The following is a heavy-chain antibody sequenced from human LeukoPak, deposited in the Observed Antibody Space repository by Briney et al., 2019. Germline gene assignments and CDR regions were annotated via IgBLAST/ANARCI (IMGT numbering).Heavy chain of an antibody. Sequence: PGGSLRLSCAASGFAFSDYHMNWVRQAPGRGLEWLSYIHSSSDPIYCADSVRGRFTISRDNAKNSLYLQMNSLTAEDTAVYYCSRVVQDVTGADYWGQGTLVIVSS. CDR3: SRVVQDVTGADY. CDR2: IHSSSDPI. D-gene: IGHD3-9*01. V-gene: IGHV3-48*01. J-gene: IGHJ4*02. CDR1: GFAFSDYH.